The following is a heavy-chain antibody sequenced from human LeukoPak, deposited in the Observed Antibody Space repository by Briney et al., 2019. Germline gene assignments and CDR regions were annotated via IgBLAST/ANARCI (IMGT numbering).Heavy chain of an antibody. CDR2: IYSGGST. CDR1: GFTFSSNY. V-gene: IGHV3-53*04. CDR3: ARVEYSSGWYWYFDL. Sequence: PGGSLRLSCAASGFTFSSNYMSWVRQAPGKGLEWVSVIYSGGSTYYADSVKGRFTISRHNSKNTLYLQMNSLRAEDTAVYYCARVEYSSGWYWYFDLWGRGTLVAVSS. J-gene: IGHJ2*01. D-gene: IGHD6-19*01.